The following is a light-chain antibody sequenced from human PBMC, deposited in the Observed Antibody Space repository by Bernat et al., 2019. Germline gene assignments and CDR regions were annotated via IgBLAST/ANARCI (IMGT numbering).Light chain of an antibody. J-gene: IGLJ3*02. Sequence: SYVLTQPPSVSVAPGKTVAITCGGNNIGSKSVHWYQQKPGQAPVVVVYDDNDRPSGIPERFSGSNSGNTATLTISRVEAGDEADYYCQVWDSSSDQQMFGGGTKLTVL. CDR3: QVWDSSSDQQM. CDR2: DDN. CDR1: NIGSKS. V-gene: IGLV3-21*03.